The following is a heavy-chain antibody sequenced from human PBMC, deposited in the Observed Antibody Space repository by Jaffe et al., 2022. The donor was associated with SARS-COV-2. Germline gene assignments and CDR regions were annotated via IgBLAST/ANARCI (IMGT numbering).Heavy chain of an antibody. CDR2: ISYDGSNK. Sequence: QVQLVESGGGVVQPGRSLRLSCKASGFTFRSHTMHWVRQAPGKGLEWVSFISYDGSNKEYADSVKGRFTISRDNSKDTMDLQMNSLTPEDTAIYYCARDPVTMILVINNVAFDFWGRGTLVTVSS. J-gene: IGHJ4*02. V-gene: IGHV3-30*04. CDR1: GFTFRSHT. CDR3: ARDPVTMILVINNVAFDF. D-gene: IGHD3-22*01.